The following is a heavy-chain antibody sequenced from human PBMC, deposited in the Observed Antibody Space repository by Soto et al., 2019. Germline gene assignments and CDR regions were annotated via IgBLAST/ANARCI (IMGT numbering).Heavy chain of an antibody. CDR2: IYYSGST. J-gene: IGHJ4*02. D-gene: IGHD6-13*01. CDR1: GGSISSGDYY. CDR3: ARASSSWHDFDY. V-gene: IGHV4-30-4*01. Sequence: KSSETLSLTCTVSGGSISSGDYYWSWIRQPPGKGLEWIGYIYYSGSTYYNPSLKSRVTISVDTSKNQFSLKLSSVTAADTAVYYCARASSSWHDFDYWGQGTLVTVSS.